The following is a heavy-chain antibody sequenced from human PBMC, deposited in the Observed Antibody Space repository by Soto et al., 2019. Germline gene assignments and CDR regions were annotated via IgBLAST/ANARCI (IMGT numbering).Heavy chain of an antibody. J-gene: IGHJ6*02. CDR1: GGSISSYY. CDR2: IYYSGST. Sequence: PSETLSLTCTVSGGSISSYYWSWIRQPPGKGLEWIGYIYYSGSTNYNPSLKSRVTISVDTSKNQFSLKLSSVTAADTAVYFCGRDLIPGTVYYYYGMDVWGQGTTVTVSS. V-gene: IGHV4-59*01. D-gene: IGHD1-7*01. CDR3: GRDLIPGTVYYYYGMDV.